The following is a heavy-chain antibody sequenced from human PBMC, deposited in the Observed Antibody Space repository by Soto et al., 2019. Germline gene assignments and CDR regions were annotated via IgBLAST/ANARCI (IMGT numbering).Heavy chain of an antibody. Sequence: EVQLLESGGDLIQPGGSLRLSCVASGITFGIRAMTWVRQAPGEGLEWVSTITDNGGDAKYADSVRGRFTISRENSKKLLYTKMNSLRADDTTVYYCEKEGRIRDGYLIPFDYWGQGTLVTVSS. CDR1: GITFGIRA. J-gene: IGHJ4*02. CDR2: ITDNGGDA. CDR3: EKEGRIRDGYLIPFDY. D-gene: IGHD5-12*01. V-gene: IGHV3-23*01.